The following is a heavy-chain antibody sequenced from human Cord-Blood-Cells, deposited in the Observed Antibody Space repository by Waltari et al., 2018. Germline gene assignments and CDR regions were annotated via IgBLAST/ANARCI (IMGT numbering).Heavy chain of an antibody. D-gene: IGHD4-17*01. Sequence: QLQLQESGPGLVKPSETLSLTCTVSGGSISSSSYYWGWIRQPPGKGLEWIGSIYYSGSTYYNPSLKSRVTISVDTSKNQFSLKLSSVTAADTAVYYCENHRYGDYWYFDLWGRGTLVTVSS. V-gene: IGHV4-39*01. CDR3: ENHRYGDYWYFDL. CDR1: GGSISSSSYY. J-gene: IGHJ2*01. CDR2: IYYSGST.